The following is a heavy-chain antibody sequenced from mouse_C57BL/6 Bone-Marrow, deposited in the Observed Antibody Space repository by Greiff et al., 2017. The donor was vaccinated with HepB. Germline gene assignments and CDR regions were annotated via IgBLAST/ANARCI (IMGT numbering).Heavy chain of an antibody. V-gene: IGHV1-69*01. CDR3: ARGYYSNDGCAMDY. CDR2: IDPSDSYT. D-gene: IGHD2-5*01. CDR1: GYTFTSYW. Sequence: VQLQQPGAELVMPGASVKLSCKASGYTFTSYWMHWVKQRPGQGLEWIGEIDPSDSYTNYNQKFKGKSTLTVDKSSSTAYMQLSSLTSEDSAVYYCARGYYSNDGCAMDYWGQGTSVTVSS. J-gene: IGHJ4*01.